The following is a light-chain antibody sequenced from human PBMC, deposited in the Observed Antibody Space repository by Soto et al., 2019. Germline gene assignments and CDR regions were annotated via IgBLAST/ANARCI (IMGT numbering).Light chain of an antibody. V-gene: IGLV2-23*01. CDR1: SSDVGSYNL. CDR3: CSYAGSSTYV. Sequence: QSALTQPASVSGSPGQSITISCTGTSSDVGSYNLVSWYQQHPGKAPKLMIYEGSKRPSGISNRFSGSKSDNTASLTISGLQAEDEADYYCCSYAGSSTYVFGTGTNLTVL. CDR2: EGS. J-gene: IGLJ1*01.